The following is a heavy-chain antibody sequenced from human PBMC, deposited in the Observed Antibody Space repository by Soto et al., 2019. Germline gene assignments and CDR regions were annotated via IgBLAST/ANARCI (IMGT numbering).Heavy chain of an antibody. CDR2: ISWDGGRT. D-gene: IGHD3-9*01. CDR3: ARDSYEVLTGQKRYFDH. Sequence: PGGSLRLSCAASGFSFEDYTMNWVRHTPWKGPEWISLISWDGGRTLYSDSVKGRFIISRDNSKNSLYLQMNSLTTEDTALYFCARDSYEVLTGQKRYFDHWGQGTLVTVSS. J-gene: IGHJ4*02. V-gene: IGHV3-43*01. CDR1: GFSFEDYT.